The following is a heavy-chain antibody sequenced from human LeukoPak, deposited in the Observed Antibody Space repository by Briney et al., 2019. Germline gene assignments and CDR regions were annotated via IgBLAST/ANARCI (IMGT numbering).Heavy chain of an antibody. CDR3: TTDSRDGSFGY. CDR2: IKSKTDDGTI. D-gene: IGHD5-24*01. CDR1: GFAFSNAW. Sequence: GESLRLSCAASGFAFSNAWMSWVRQAPGQGLEWVGRIKSKTDDGTIDYAAPVKGRFTISRDDSKNTLYLQMNSLKTEDTAVYYCTTDSRDGSFGYWGQGTLVTASS. J-gene: IGHJ4*02. V-gene: IGHV3-15*01.